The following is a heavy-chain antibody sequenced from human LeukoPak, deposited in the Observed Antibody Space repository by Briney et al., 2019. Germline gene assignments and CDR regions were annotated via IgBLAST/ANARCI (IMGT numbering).Heavy chain of an antibody. CDR3: ARDLLVGAPGEDY. V-gene: IGHV3-7*01. CDR1: GFTFSSFA. J-gene: IGHJ4*02. CDR2: IKQDGSEK. Sequence: GGSLRLSCAASGFTFSSFAINWVRQAPGKGLEWLANIKQDGSEKYYVDSVKGRFTISRDNAKNSLYLQMNSLRAEDTAIYYCARDLLVGAPGEDYWGQGTLVTVSS. D-gene: IGHD1-26*01.